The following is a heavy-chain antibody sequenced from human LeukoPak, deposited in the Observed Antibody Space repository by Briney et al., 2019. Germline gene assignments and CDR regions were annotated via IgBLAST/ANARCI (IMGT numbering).Heavy chain of an antibody. V-gene: IGHV1-2*02. D-gene: IGHD3-16*02. CDR2: INPNSGGT. CDR1: GYTFTGYY. CDR3: ARDPHTSYDYVWGSYRHNWFDP. J-gene: IGHJ5*02. Sequence: ASVKVSCKASGYTFTGYYMHWVRQAPGQGLEWMGWINPNSGGTNYAQKFQGRVTLTRDTSISTAYMELSRLRSDDTAVYYCARDPHTSYDYVWGSYRHNWFDPWGQGTPVTVSS.